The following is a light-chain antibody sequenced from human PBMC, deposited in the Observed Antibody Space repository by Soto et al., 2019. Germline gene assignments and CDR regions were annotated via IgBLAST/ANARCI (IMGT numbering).Light chain of an antibody. CDR3: QQYGSSPLT. Sequence: EIVLTQSPGTLSLSPGERATLSCRASQSVSNSYLAWYQHKPGQAPRLLISGASNRATGIPDRFSGSGSGTDFTLTISRLEPEDFAVYYCQQYGSSPLTFGGGTKVDIK. V-gene: IGKV3-20*01. J-gene: IGKJ4*01. CDR2: GAS. CDR1: QSVSNSY.